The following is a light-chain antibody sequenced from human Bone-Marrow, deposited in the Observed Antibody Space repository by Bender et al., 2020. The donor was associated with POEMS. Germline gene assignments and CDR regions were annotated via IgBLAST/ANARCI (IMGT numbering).Light chain of an antibody. CDR3: CSYVPYSTWM. J-gene: IGLJ3*02. Sequence: QSALTQPASVSGAPGQSVTISCTEITSDVDNFNVVSWYQHYPGRAPQLIIYEDYKRPSGLSSRFSGSRSGNTASLTISGLHIDDEADYYCCSYVPYSTWMFGGGTKLTV. CDR1: TSDVDNFNV. CDR2: EDY. V-gene: IGLV2-23*01.